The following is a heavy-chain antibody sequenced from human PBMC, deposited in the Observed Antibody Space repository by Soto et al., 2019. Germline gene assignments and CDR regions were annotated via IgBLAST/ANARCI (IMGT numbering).Heavy chain of an antibody. D-gene: IGHD5-12*01. CDR1: GFTVSSNY. J-gene: IGHJ4*02. CDR2: IYSGGST. V-gene: IGHV3-53*01. Sequence: GGSLRLSCAASGFTVSSNYMSWVRQAPGKGLEWVSVIYSGGSTYYADSVKGRFTISRDNSKNTLYLQMNSLRAEDTAVYYCARVVDIVANYYFDYWGQGTLVTVSS. CDR3: ARVVDIVANYYFDY.